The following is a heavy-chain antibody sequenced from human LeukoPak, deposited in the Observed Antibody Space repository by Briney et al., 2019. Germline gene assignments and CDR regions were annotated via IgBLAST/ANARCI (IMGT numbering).Heavy chain of an antibody. CDR1: GGSFSGYY. Sequence: SETLSLTCAVYGGSFSGYYWSWIRQPPGKGLEWIGEINHGGSTNYNPSLKSRVTISVDTSKNQFSLKLSSVTAADTAVYYCARRPWFGDFDYWGQGTLVTVSS. J-gene: IGHJ4*02. V-gene: IGHV4-34*01. CDR3: ARRPWFGDFDY. CDR2: INHGGST. D-gene: IGHD3-10*01.